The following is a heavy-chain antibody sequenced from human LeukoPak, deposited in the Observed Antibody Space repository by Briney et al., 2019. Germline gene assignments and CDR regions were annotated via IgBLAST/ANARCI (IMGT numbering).Heavy chain of an antibody. CDR2: IYYSGST. J-gene: IGHJ6*03. D-gene: IGHD2-21*02. CDR3: ARHSYCGGDCYALRSGYYNYMDV. Sequence: PSETLSLTCTVSGGSISSTDSYWDWIRQPPGKGLEWIGSIYYSGSTYYNQSLQSRVTVSLDTPNNQFSLKLTSVTAADTAVYYCARHSYCGGDCYALRSGYYNYMDVWGKGTTVTVSS. CDR1: GGSISSTDSY. V-gene: IGHV4-39*01.